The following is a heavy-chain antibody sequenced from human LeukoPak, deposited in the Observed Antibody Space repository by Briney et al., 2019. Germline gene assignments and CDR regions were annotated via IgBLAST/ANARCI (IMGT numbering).Heavy chain of an antibody. CDR2: ISGSGGST. Sequence: PGGSLRLSCAASGFTFSSYAMSWVRQAPGKGLEWVSAISGSGGSTYYADSVKGRFTISRDNSKNTLYLQMNSLRAEDTAVYYCARGRLRYSSSSGGAFDIWGQGTMVTVSS. V-gene: IGHV3-23*01. J-gene: IGHJ3*02. CDR1: GFTFSSYA. CDR3: ARGRLRYSSSSGGAFDI. D-gene: IGHD6-6*01.